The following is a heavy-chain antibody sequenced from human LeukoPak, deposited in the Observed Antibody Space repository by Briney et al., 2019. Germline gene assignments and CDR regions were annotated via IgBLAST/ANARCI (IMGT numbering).Heavy chain of an antibody. V-gene: IGHV4-39*01. D-gene: IGHD6-13*01. CDR3: ARHGYPLIFDY. J-gene: IGHJ4*02. Sequence: SETLSLTCTVSGGSVSSGSYYWGWIRQPPGKGLEWTGSIYYSGSTYYNPSLKSRVTISVDTSKNQFSLKLSSVTAADTAVYYCARHGYPLIFDYWGQGTLVTVSS. CDR1: GGSVSSGSYY. CDR2: IYYSGST.